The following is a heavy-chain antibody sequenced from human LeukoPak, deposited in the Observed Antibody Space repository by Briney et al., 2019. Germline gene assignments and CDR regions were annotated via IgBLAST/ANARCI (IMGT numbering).Heavy chain of an antibody. D-gene: IGHD6-13*01. V-gene: IGHV3-23*01. CDR1: GFTFSSYA. Sequence: PGGSLRLSCAASGFTFSSYAMSWVRQAPGKGLEWVSAMSGSGGSTYYADSVKGRFTISRDNSKNTLYLQVNSLRAEDTAVYYCAKEPIAAAGTGWYFDYWGQGTLVTVSS. J-gene: IGHJ4*02. CDR2: MSGSGGST. CDR3: AKEPIAAAGTGWYFDY.